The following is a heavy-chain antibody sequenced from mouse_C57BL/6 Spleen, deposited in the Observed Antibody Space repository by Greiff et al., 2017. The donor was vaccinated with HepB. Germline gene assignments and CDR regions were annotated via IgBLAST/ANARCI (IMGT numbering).Heavy chain of an antibody. D-gene: IGHD2-3*01. CDR2: IYPGDGDT. CDR1: GYAFSSYW. V-gene: IGHV1-80*01. CDR3: ARNTRLLQDAMDY. Sequence: QVQLKESGAELVKPGASVKISCKASGYAFSSYWMNWVKQRPGKGLEWIGQIYPGDGDTNYNGKFKGKATLTADKSSSTAYMQLSSLTSEDSAVYFGARNTRLLQDAMDYWGQGTSVTVSS. J-gene: IGHJ4*01.